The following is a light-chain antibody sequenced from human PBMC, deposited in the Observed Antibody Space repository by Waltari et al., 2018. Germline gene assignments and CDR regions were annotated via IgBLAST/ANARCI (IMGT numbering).Light chain of an antibody. V-gene: IGLV2-14*03. CDR1: SSDVGGYNY. J-gene: IGLJ2*01. Sequence: QSALTQPASVSGSPGQSITISCPGTSSDVGGYNYVSWYQQHPGKSPKLMFLDVNNRPAGVSNRCSASKSGNTASLTISGLQAEDEADYYCSAYISSSTLELFGGGTRMTVL. CDR2: DVN. CDR3: SAYISSSTLEL.